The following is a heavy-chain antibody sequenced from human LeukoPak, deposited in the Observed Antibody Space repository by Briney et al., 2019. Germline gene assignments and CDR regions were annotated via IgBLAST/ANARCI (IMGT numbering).Heavy chain of an antibody. J-gene: IGHJ5*02. Sequence: GGSLRLSCVTSGFTFTSDAMNWVRQAPGKGLEWVSSTVSRGTPQYADSVKGRFTVSRDTSKNTLYLQMNSLRADDTAVYYCAKCSTSAYTTGWCNWIDPWGQGTLVTVSS. V-gene: IGHV3-23*01. CDR1: GFTFTSDA. D-gene: IGHD6-19*01. CDR3: AKCSTSAYTTGWCNWIDP. CDR2: TVSRGTP.